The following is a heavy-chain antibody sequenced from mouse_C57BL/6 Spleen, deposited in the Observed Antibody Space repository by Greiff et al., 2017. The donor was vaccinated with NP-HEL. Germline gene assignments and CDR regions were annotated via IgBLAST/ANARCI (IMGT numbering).Heavy chain of an antibody. V-gene: IGHV1-52*01. CDR3: ARGDYDVGYYAMDY. J-gene: IGHJ4*01. Sequence: QVQLQQPGAELVRPGSSVKLSCKASGYTFTSYWMHWVKQRPIQGLEWIGNIDPSDSETHYNQKFKDKATLTVDKSSSTAYMQLSSLTSEDSAVYYCARGDYDVGYYAMDYWGQGTSVTVSS. CDR1: GYTFTSYW. D-gene: IGHD2-4*01. CDR2: IDPSDSET.